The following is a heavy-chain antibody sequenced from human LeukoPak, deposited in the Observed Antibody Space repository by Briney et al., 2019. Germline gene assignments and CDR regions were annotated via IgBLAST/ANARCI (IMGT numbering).Heavy chain of an antibody. V-gene: IGHV4-59*01. J-gene: IGHJ3*02. D-gene: IGHD6-19*01. CDR3: ARRSSGWYDDAFDI. CDR1: GGSISSYY. Sequence: SETLSFTCTVSGGSISSYYWSWIRQPPGKGLEWIGYIYYSGSTNYNPSLKSRVTISVDTSKNQFSLKLSSVTAADTAVYYCARRSSGWYDDAFDIWGQGTMVTVSS. CDR2: IYYSGST.